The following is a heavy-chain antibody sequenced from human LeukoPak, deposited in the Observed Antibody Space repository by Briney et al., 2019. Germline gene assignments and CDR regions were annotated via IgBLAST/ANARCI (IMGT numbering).Heavy chain of an antibody. Sequence: SETLSLTCSVSGASISGYYWTWIRQPPGKGLEWIGYIFYSGRTNYTPSLKSRVTISIDTSKNQFSLKLSSVTAADTAVYYCARDLRAYSSSWYNWFDPWGQGTLVTVSS. CDR3: ARDLRAYSSSWYNWFDP. V-gene: IGHV4-59*01. J-gene: IGHJ5*02. CDR2: IFYSGRT. D-gene: IGHD6-13*01. CDR1: GASISGYY.